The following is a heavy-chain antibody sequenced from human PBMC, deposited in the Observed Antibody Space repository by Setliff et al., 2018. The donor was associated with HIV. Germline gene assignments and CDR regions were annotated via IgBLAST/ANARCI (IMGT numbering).Heavy chain of an antibody. CDR1: GDSIPSNSYY. D-gene: IGHD3-22*01. J-gene: IGHJ3*02. Sequence: LSLTCTVSGDSIPSNSYYWGWIRQSPGKGLEWIGTMHHSGSTYYNPSLKSRVTISVDTSKKQFSLKVNSVTAADTAVYYCARAPFYSGYDSHDSSGYYLDAFDIWGPGTMVTVSS. CDR3: ARAPFYSGYDSHDSSGYYLDAFDI. CDR2: MHHSGST. V-gene: IGHV4-39*07.